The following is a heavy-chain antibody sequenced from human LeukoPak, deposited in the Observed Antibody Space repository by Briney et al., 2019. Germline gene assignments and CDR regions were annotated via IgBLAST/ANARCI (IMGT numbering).Heavy chain of an antibody. D-gene: IGHD3-3*01. Sequence: SETLSLTCTVSGGSISSYYWSWIRQPPGKGLEWIGYIYYNGSTNYNPSLKSRVTISVGTSKNQFSLKLSSVTAADTAVYCCARLGAPARLPNHAFWSGYSPPIYYYHIDVWGKGTTVTVSS. J-gene: IGHJ6*03. CDR1: GGSISSYY. CDR2: IYYNGST. V-gene: IGHV4-59*01. CDR3: ARLGAPARLPNHAFWSGYSPPIYYYHIDV.